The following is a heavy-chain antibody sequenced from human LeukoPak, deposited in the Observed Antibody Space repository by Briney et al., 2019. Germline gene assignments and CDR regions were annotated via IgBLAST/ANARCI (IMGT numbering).Heavy chain of an antibody. CDR1: GGSISSSSYY. Sequence: SETLSLTCTVSGGSISSSSYYWGWIRQPPGKGLEWIGSIYYSGSTYYNPSLKSRVTISVDTSKNQFSLKLSSVTAADTAVYYCARHAGYSYGHFDYWGQGTLVTVSS. V-gene: IGHV4-39*01. D-gene: IGHD5-18*01. J-gene: IGHJ4*02. CDR2: IYYSGST. CDR3: ARHAGYSYGHFDY.